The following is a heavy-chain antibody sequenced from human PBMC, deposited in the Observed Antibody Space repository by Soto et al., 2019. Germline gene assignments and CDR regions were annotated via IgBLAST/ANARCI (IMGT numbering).Heavy chain of an antibody. D-gene: IGHD6-13*01. V-gene: IGHV4-31*03. CDR3: ARGIAAAGMGGYYYYGMDV. CDR2: IYYSGST. J-gene: IGHJ6*02. CDR1: GGSISSGGYY. Sequence: QVQLQESGPGLVKPSQTLSLTCTVSGGSISSGGYYWSWIRPHPGKGLEWIGYIYYSGSTYYNPSLKSRVNISVDTSKNQFSLKLSSVTAADTAVYYCARGIAAAGMGGYYYYGMDVWGQGTTVTVSS.